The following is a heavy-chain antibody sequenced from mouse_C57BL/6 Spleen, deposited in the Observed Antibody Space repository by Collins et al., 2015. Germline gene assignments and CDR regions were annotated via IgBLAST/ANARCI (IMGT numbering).Heavy chain of an antibody. CDR1: GYTFTSYW. CDR2: IDPNSGGT. Sequence: QVQLQQPGAELVKPGASVKLSCKASGYTFTSYWMHWVKQRPGRGLEWIGRIDPNSGGTKYNEKFKRKATLTVDKPSSTAYVQLSSLTSEDSAVYYCARYDYDGDYAMDYWGQGTSVTVSS. D-gene: IGHD2-4*01. CDR3: ARYDYDGDYAMDY. J-gene: IGHJ4*01. V-gene: IGHV1-72*01.